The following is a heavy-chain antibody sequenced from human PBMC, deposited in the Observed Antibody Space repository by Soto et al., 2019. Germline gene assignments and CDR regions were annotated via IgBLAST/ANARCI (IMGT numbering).Heavy chain of an antibody. Sequence: GGSLRLSCAASGFTLSSDSMNWVRKAPGKGLEWVSYISSSSSTIYYADSVKGRFTIPRDNAKNSLYLQMNSLRAEDTAVYYCAMWRDSSGWYVHAFDIWGQGTMVTVSS. CDR3: AMWRDSSGWYVHAFDI. CDR1: GFTLSSDS. D-gene: IGHD6-19*01. J-gene: IGHJ3*02. V-gene: IGHV3-48*01. CDR2: ISSSSSTI.